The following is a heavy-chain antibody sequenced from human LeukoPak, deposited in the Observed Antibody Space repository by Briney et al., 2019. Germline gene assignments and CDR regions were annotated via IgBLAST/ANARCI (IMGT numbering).Heavy chain of an antibody. CDR3: ARVLYGADGPTRFDP. CDR2: IYNSGNT. Sequence: SETLSLTCSVSGGSISNYYWGWIRQPPGKGLEWIGSIYNSGNTYYNPSLKSRVTISVDTSKNQFSLKLSSVTAADTAVYYCARVLYGADGPTRFDPWGQGTLVTVSS. V-gene: IGHV4-39*07. CDR1: GGSISNYY. D-gene: IGHD5-24*01. J-gene: IGHJ5*02.